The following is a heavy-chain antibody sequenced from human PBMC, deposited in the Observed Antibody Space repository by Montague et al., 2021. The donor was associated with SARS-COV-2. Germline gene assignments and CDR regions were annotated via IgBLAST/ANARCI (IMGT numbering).Heavy chain of an antibody. CDR2: IYYSGGI. CDR3: ARAVSVRRAVNWFDP. J-gene: IGHJ5*02. D-gene: IGHD3-10*01. Sequence: SETPSLTCTVSGGSMSDHYWAWVRQPPGKGLEWLDYIYYSGGIXSXASXXXRVSMSVDTSKNQFSLKLTSVTAADTAVYYCARAVSVRRAVNWFDPWGQGTLVTVSS. CDR1: GGSMSDHY. V-gene: IGHV4-59*11.